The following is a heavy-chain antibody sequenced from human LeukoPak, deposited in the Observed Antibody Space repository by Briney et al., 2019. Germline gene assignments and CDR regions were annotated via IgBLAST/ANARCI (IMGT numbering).Heavy chain of an antibody. Sequence: GGSLRLSCAASGFTFSSYGMHWVRQAPGKGLEWVAVIWYDGSNKYYADSVKGRFTISRDNSKNTLYLQMNSLRAEDTAVYYRARDAISGSYGTFDYWGQGTLVTVSS. CDR3: ARDAISGSYGTFDY. J-gene: IGHJ4*02. CDR1: GFTFSSYG. D-gene: IGHD1-26*01. CDR2: IWYDGSNK. V-gene: IGHV3-33*01.